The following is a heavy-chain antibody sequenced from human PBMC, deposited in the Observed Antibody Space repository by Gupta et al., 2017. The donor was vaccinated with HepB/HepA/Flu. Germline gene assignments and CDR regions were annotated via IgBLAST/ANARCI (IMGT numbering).Heavy chain of an antibody. D-gene: IGHD2/OR15-2a*01. CDR3: ARADRQYFPGFVLDY. Sequence: QVQLVESGGGVVQPGRSLRLSCAASGFTFSSYGMHWVRQAPGKGLEWVAVIWYDGSNKYYADSVKGRFTISRDNSKNTLYLQMNSLRAEDTAVYYCARADRQYFPGFVLDYWGQGTLVTVSS. J-gene: IGHJ4*02. V-gene: IGHV3-33*01. CDR2: IWYDGSNK. CDR1: GFTFSSYG.